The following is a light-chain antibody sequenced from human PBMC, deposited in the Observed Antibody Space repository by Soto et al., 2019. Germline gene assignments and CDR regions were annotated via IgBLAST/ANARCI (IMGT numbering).Light chain of an antibody. Sequence: QPVLTQSSSASASLGSSVKLTCTLSSGHSSYIIAWHQQQPGKAPRYLMKLEGSGSYNKGSGVPDRFSGSSSGADRYLTISNLQSEDEADYYCETWDSNTRVFGGGTQRPS. J-gene: IGLJ3*02. V-gene: IGLV4-60*03. CDR1: SGHSSYI. CDR3: ETWDSNTRV. CDR2: LEGSGSY.